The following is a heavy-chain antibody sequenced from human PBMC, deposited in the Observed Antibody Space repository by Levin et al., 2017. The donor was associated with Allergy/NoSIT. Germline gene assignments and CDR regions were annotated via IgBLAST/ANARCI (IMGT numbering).Heavy chain of an antibody. D-gene: IGHD3-22*01. Sequence: GGSLRLSCAASGFTFSSYSMNWVRQAPGKGLEWVSSISSSSSYIYYADSVKGRFTISRDNAKNSLYLQMNSLRAEDTAVYYCATASYDSSGYYYRWGQGTLVTVSS. CDR1: GFTFSSYS. J-gene: IGHJ5*02. CDR3: ATASYDSSGYYYR. CDR2: ISSSSSYI. V-gene: IGHV3-21*01.